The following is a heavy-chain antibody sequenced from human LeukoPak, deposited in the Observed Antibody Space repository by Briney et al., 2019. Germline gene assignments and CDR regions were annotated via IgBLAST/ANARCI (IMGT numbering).Heavy chain of an antibody. V-gene: IGHV4-34*01. CDR1: GGSFSGYY. Sequence: SETLSLTCAVYGGSFSGYYWTWIRQPPGNGLEWIAEINHSGSTNYNPSLKSRVTISVDTSKNQLSLKLSSVTAADTAVYYLARANLTHTXYFDYWGQGTLVTVSS. D-gene: IGHD4/OR15-4a*01. J-gene: IGHJ4*02. CDR3: ARANLTHTXYFDY. CDR2: INHSGST.